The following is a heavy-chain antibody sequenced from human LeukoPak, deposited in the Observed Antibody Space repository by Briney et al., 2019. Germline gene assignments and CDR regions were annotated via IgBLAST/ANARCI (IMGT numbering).Heavy chain of an antibody. CDR3: ATDRERDPSVYYLV. CDR2: ISDNGGET. J-gene: IGHJ4*02. Sequence: GGSLRLSCAASGFTFTDYAMSWVRQAPEKGLEWISTISDNGGETYYADSVKGRFAISRDNSKNTLFLQMNSLRAGDSAVYYCATDRERDPSVYYLVGGQGTLITVSS. D-gene: IGHD3-22*01. V-gene: IGHV3-23*01. CDR1: GFTFTDYA.